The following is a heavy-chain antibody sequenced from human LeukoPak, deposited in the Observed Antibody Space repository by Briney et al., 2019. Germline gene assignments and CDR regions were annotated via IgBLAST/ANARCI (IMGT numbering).Heavy chain of an antibody. CDR2: ISGSGSYI. Sequence: GGSLRLSCAASGFTFSSYSMNWVRQAPGKGLEWVSSISGSGSYIHYADSLKGRFTISRDNAKNSLYLQMNSLRAEDTAVYYCARGQQLVPGRLDYFDYWGQRTLVTVSS. CDR3: ARGQQLVPGRLDYFDY. D-gene: IGHD6-13*01. J-gene: IGHJ4*02. V-gene: IGHV3-21*01. CDR1: GFTFSSYS.